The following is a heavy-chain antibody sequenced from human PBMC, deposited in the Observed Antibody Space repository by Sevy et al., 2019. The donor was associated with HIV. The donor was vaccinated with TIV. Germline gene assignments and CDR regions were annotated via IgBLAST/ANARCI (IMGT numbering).Heavy chain of an antibody. D-gene: IGHD6-13*01. Sequence: SETLSLTCTVSGGSINNKAYYWAWIRQPPGQGLEWIGSMSYNGNSYYNPSLNCRVTISLDTSKTQFSLRLTFVTAADTAVYYCARRLAAAGGGNEYFQPWGQGTLVTVSS. CDR3: ARRLAAAGGGNEYFQP. CDR1: GGSINNKAYY. J-gene: IGHJ1*01. V-gene: IGHV4-39*01. CDR2: MSYNGNS.